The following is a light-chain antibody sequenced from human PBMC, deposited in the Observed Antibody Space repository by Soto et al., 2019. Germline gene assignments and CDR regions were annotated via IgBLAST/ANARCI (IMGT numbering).Light chain of an antibody. CDR2: VKSDGSH. CDR1: SGHGNYV. Sequence: QPVLTQSPSASASLGASVKLTCTLSSGHGNYVIAWHQQQPEKGPRYLMKVKSDGSHNKGDGIPDRFSGSSSGAERYLAISSLQSEDEADYYCQTWDTGILVFGGGTKVTVL. CDR3: QTWDTGILV. J-gene: IGLJ2*01. V-gene: IGLV4-69*01.